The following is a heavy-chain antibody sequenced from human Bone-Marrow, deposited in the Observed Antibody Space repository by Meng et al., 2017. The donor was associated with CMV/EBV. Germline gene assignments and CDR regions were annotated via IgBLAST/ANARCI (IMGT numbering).Heavy chain of an antibody. CDR2: ISSSSSYI. J-gene: IGHJ4*02. Sequence: LSLTCAASGFTFSSYSMNWVRQAPGEGLEWVSSISSSSSYIYYADSVKGRFTISRDNAKNSLHLQMNSLRAEDTAVYYCARGSYGSGSFYPQPFDYWGQGTLVTVSS. CDR1: GFTFSSYS. D-gene: IGHD3-10*01. V-gene: IGHV3-21*01. CDR3: ARGSYGSGSFYPQPFDY.